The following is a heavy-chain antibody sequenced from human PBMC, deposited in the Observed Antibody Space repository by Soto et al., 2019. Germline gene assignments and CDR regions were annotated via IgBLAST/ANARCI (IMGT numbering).Heavy chain of an antibody. V-gene: IGHV4-34*01. Sequence: QVQLQQWGAGLLKPSETLSLTCAVYTGSFSGYFWSWIRQSPEKGLEWIGEINYSGVTSYNPSLKSSAISTLDTVKKQSTRDLKPGTDADTAVYYGPRGHYHGSWYVDRWGRGTLVTVSS. J-gene: IGHJ2*01. CDR3: PRGHYHGSWYVDR. D-gene: IGHD3-10*01. CDR1: TGSFSGYF. CDR2: INYSGVT.